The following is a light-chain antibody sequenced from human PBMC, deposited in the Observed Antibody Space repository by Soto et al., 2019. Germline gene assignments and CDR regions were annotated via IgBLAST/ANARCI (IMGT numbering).Light chain of an antibody. Sequence: EIGMTRSPATLTESPGKRPTLPCSASQSVSSNLAWYQQKPGQAPRLLIYAASTRATGFPARFSGSGSGTDSTLTISSLQPEDIATYYCQQNNNYPWTFGQGTKVDIK. CDR1: QSVSSN. V-gene: IGKV3-15*01. CDR3: QQNNNYPWT. CDR2: AAS. J-gene: IGKJ1*01.